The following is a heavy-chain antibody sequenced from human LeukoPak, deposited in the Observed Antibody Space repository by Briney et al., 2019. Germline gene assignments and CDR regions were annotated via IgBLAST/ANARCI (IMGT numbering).Heavy chain of an antibody. J-gene: IGHJ3*02. D-gene: IGHD3-16*02. V-gene: IGHV4-34*01. CDR2: INHSGST. CDR1: GGSLSGYY. CDR3: ARIPHYVWGSYRRDAFDI. Sequence: PSETLSLTCAVYGGSLSGYYWSWIRQPPGKGLEWIGEINHSGSTNYNPALKSRVTISVDTSKNQFSLKLSSVTAADTAVYYCARIPHYVWGSYRRDAFDIWGQGTMVTVSS.